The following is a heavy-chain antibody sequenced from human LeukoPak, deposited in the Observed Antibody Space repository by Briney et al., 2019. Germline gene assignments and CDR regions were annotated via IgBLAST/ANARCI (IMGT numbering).Heavy chain of an antibody. J-gene: IGHJ4*02. D-gene: IGHD2-2*01. CDR3: AKDPIVVVPAAINDAGDY. V-gene: IGHV3-23*01. CDR2: ISGSGGST. CDR1: GFTFSSYA. Sequence: GGSLRLSCAASGFTFSSYAMSWVRQAPGKGLEWVSAISGSGGSTYYADSVKGRFTISRDNSKNTLYLQMNSLRAEDTAVYYCAKDPIVVVPAAINDAGDYWGQGTLVTVSS.